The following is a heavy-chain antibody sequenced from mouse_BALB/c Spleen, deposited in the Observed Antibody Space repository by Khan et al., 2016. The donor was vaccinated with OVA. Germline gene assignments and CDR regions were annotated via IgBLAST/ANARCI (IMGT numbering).Heavy chain of an antibody. CDR3: ARSAYGNCAY. CDR1: GFTFSTYA. V-gene: IGHV5-9-3*01. J-gene: IGHJ3*01. Sequence: EVELVESGGGLVKPGGSLKLSCAASGFTFSTYAMSWVRQTPERRLEWVATVNSDGDYTFYPDNVTGRFTISRDNAKNTLYLQMSSLRSEDTAMYYCARSAYGNCAYWGKGTLVTVS. D-gene: IGHD2-1*01. CDR2: VNSDGDYT.